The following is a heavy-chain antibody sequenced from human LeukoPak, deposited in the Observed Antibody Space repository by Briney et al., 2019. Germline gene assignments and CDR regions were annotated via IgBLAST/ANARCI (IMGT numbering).Heavy chain of an antibody. CDR3: ARDQCCGRDNCYTPLNEDY. CDR1: GFTFSSYA. CDR2: VSGNGGNT. V-gene: IGHV3-23*01. Sequence: GGSLRLSCAASGFTFSSYAMSWVRQAPGKGLEWVSGVSGNGGNTYYADSVKGRFTISRDNSKNTLYLQMNSLRGDDTALYYCARDQCCGRDNCYTPLNEDYWGQGTLVTVSS. J-gene: IGHJ4*02. D-gene: IGHD2-2*02.